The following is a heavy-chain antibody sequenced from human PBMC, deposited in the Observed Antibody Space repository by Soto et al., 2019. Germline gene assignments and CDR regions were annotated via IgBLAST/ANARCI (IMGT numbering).Heavy chain of an antibody. J-gene: IGHJ4*02. V-gene: IGHV3-21*01. CDR3: ARRLVDTMAELDY. Sequence: LRLSCAASGFTFSFYTMTWVRQAPGKGLEWVSSISDSTAYIYYAESVKGRFTISRDNAKNSLYLQMNSLRAEDTAIYYCARRLVDTMAELDYWGQGTLVTVSS. CDR2: ISDSTAYI. D-gene: IGHD5-12*01. CDR1: GFTFSFYT.